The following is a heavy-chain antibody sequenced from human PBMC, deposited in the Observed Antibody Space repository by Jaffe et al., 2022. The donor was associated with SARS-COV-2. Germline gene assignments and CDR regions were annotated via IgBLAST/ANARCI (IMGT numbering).Heavy chain of an antibody. V-gene: IGHV4-59*01. J-gene: IGHJ6*02. CDR1: GGSISSYY. CDR2: IYYSGST. CDR3: ARDRYLEYYYYGMDV. D-gene: IGHD2-2*02. Sequence: QVQLQESGPGLVKPSETLSLTCTVSGGSISSYYWSWIRQPPGKGLEWIGYIYYSGSTNYNPSLKSRVTISVDTSKNQFSLKLSSVTAADTAVYYCARDRYLEYYYYGMDVWGQGTTVTVSS.